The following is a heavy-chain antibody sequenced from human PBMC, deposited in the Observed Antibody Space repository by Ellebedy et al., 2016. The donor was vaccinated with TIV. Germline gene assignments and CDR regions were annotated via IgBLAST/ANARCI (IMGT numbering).Heavy chain of an antibody. J-gene: IGHJ4*02. V-gene: IGHV1-69*13. Sequence: SVKVSXXASGGTFSSYAISWVRQAPGQGLEWMGGIIPIFGTANYAQKFQGRVTITADESTSTAYMELSSLRSEDTAVYYCARTPRLGGVVIVYYFDYWGQGTLVTVSS. CDR3: ARTPRLGGVVIVYYFDY. D-gene: IGHD3-3*01. CDR2: IIPIFGTA. CDR1: GGTFSSYA.